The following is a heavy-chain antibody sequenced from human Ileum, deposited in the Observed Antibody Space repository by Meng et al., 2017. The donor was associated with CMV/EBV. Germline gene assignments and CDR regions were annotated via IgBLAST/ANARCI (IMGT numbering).Heavy chain of an antibody. J-gene: IGHJ4*02. CDR3: ARTWRFGSYYFDY. D-gene: IGHD3-10*01. Sequence: VQLTESDPGVVKPVETPSLHCSVRGGANNSYYVSWSRQAPGKGLEWIGDVYSTGSTNYIPSPRSRVTISVDTSRNQFSLRLSSVTAADTAVYYCARTWRFGSYYFDYWGQGTLVTVSS. V-gene: IGHV4-59*01. CDR2: VYSTGST. CDR1: GGANNSYY.